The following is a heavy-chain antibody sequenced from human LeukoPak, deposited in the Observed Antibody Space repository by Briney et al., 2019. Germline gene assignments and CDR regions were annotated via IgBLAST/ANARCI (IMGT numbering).Heavy chain of an antibody. CDR1: GYTFTSYD. D-gene: IGHD2-15*01. CDR2: MNPNSGNT. J-gene: IGHJ4*02. V-gene: IGHV1-8*01. CDR3: ARESCSGGSCYSDY. Sequence: GASXKVSCKASGYTFTSYDINWVRQATGQGLEWMGWMNPNSGNTGYAQKFQGRVTMTRNTSISTAYMELSSLRSEDTAVYYCARESCSGGSCYSDYWGQGTLVTVSS.